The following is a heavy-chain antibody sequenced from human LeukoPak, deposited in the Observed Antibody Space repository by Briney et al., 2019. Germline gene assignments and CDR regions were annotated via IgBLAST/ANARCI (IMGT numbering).Heavy chain of an antibody. CDR3: ARAGYNWNGGYASDI. Sequence: SETLSLTCTVPGGSISNYYWSWVRQPPGKGLEWIGYIYYSGNTNYNPSLKSRVTISVDSSRDQFSLKLSSVTAADTAVYYCARAGYNWNGGYASDIWGQGTMVTVSS. CDR2: IYYSGNT. V-gene: IGHV4-59*01. D-gene: IGHD1-1*01. J-gene: IGHJ3*02. CDR1: GGSISNYY.